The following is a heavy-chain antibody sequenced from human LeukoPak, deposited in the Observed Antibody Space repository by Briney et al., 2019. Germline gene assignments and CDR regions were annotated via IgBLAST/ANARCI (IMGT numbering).Heavy chain of an antibody. CDR3: ARAGDYDFWSGYYGDDY. J-gene: IGHJ4*02. V-gene: IGHV3-7*01. CDR2: IKQDGSEK. CDR1: GFTFSSYS. D-gene: IGHD3-3*01. Sequence: SGGSLRLSCAASGFTFSSYSMNWVRQAPGKGLEWVANIKQDGSEKYYVDSVKGRFTISRDNAKNSLYLQMNSLRAEDTAVYYCARAGDYDFWSGYYGDDYWGQGTLVTVSS.